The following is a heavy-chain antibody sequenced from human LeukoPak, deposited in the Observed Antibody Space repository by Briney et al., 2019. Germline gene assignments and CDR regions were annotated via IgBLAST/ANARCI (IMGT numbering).Heavy chain of an antibody. CDR1: GFTFSSYS. Sequence: PGGSLRLSCAASGFTFSSYSMSWVRQAPGNGLEWVSAISSSGGSTDYTDSVKGRFTISRDNSKNTLYLQMNSLRAEDTAVYYCAKKMSITAASQVDYWGQGTLVTVSS. CDR3: AKKMSITAASQVDY. V-gene: IGHV3-23*01. CDR2: ISSSGGST. J-gene: IGHJ4*02. D-gene: IGHD1-20*01.